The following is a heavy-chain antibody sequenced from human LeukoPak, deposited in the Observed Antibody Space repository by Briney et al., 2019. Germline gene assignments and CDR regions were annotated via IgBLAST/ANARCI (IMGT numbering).Heavy chain of an antibody. D-gene: IGHD3-16*02. Sequence: ASVKVSCKVSGYTLTELSMHWVRQAPGKGLEWMGGFDPEDGETIYAQKFQGRVTMTEDTSTSTAYMELRSLRSDDTAVYYCARGSGYDYVWGSYRRAGLHDAFDIWGQGTMVTVSS. CDR1: GYTLTELS. CDR2: FDPEDGET. CDR3: ARGSGYDYVWGSYRRAGLHDAFDI. J-gene: IGHJ3*02. V-gene: IGHV1-24*01.